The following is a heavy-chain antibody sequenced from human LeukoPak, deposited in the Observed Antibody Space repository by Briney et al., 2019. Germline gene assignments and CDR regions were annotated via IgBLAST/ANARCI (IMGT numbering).Heavy chain of an antibody. D-gene: IGHD3-9*01. CDR2: INHSGST. J-gene: IGHJ4*02. CDR3: ARDFDT. V-gene: IGHV4-34*01. Sequence: SETLSLTCAVYGGSFSGYYWSWIRQPPGKGLEWIGEINHSGSTNYNPSLKSRVTISVDTSKNQFSLKLSSVTAADTAVYYCARDFDTWSQGTLVTVSS. CDR1: GGSFSGYY.